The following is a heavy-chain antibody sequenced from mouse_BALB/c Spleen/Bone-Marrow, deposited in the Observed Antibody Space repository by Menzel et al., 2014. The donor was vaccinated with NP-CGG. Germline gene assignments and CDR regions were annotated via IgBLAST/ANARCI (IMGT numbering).Heavy chain of an antibody. D-gene: IGHD2-3*01. CDR2: IYPYNGGT. J-gene: IGHJ3*01. Sequence: EVKLVESGPELVKPGASVKISCKASGYTFTDYNMHWVKQSHGRSLEWIGYIYPYNGGTGYNQKFKSKATLTVDNSSSTAYMELRSLTSEDSAVYYCARGWLLSWFAYWGQGTLVTVSA. V-gene: IGHV1S29*02. CDR1: GYTFTDYN. CDR3: ARGWLLSWFAY.